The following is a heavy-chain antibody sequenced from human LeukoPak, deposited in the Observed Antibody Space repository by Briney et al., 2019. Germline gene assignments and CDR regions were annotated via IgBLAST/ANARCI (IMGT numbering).Heavy chain of an antibody. CDR1: GFTFSSYW. Sequence: GGSLRLSCAASGFTFSSYWMHWVRQAPGKGLEWVAVISYDGSNKYYADSVKGRFTISRDNSKNTLYLQMNSLRAEDTAVYYCARDRVGATDYFDYWGQGTLVTVSS. CDR2: ISYDGSNK. D-gene: IGHD1-26*01. V-gene: IGHV3-30-3*01. J-gene: IGHJ4*02. CDR3: ARDRVGATDYFDY.